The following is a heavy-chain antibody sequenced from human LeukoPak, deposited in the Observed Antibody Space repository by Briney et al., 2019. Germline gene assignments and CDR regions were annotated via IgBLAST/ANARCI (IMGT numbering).Heavy chain of an antibody. CDR2: INHSGST. CDR1: GGSFSGYY. J-gene: IGHJ6*03. CDR3: ARGRYSYGTTYYYYMDV. V-gene: IGHV4-34*01. Sequence: PSETLSLTCAVYGGSFSGYYWSWIRQPPGKGLEWIGEINHSGSTNYNPSLKSRVTISVDTSKNQFSLKLSSVTAADTAVYHCARGRYSYGTTYYYYMDVWGKGTTVAVSS. D-gene: IGHD5-18*01.